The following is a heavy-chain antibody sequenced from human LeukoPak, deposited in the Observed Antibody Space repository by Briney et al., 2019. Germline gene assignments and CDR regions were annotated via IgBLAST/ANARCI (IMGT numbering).Heavy chain of an antibody. CDR3: ASTDPTSYGYSDY. Sequence: GGSLRLSCAASGFTFSGFWMSWVRQAPGKGLEWVANINQNGGVEKYVDSVKGRFTISRDNAKNLLHLQMNSLRAEDTAVYYCASTDPTSYGYSDYWGQGTLVTVSS. D-gene: IGHD3-10*01. V-gene: IGHV3-7*01. CDR1: GFTFSGFW. CDR2: INQNGGVE. J-gene: IGHJ4*02.